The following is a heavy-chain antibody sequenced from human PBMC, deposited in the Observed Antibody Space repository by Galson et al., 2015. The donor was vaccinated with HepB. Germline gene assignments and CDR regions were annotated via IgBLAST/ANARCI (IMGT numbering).Heavy chain of an antibody. CDR2: TYYRSKWYN. J-gene: IGHJ3*02. V-gene: IGHV6-1*01. Sequence: CAISGDSVSSNSAAWNWIRQSPSRGLEWLGRTYYRSKWYNGYAVSVKSRITINPDTYKNQFSLQLNSVTPEDTAVYYCAREEPPVVGATDAFDIWGQGTMVTVSS. D-gene: IGHD1-26*01. CDR3: AREEPPVVGATDAFDI. CDR1: GDSVSSNSAA.